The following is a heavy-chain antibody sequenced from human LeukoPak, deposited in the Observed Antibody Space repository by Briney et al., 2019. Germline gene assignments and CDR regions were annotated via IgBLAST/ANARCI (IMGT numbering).Heavy chain of an antibody. CDR1: GGSISGYY. Sequence: SETLSLTCTVSGGSISGYYWSWIRQPPGKGLEWIGEINHSGSTNYNPSLKSRVTISVDTSKNQFSLKLSSVTAADTAVYYCARDSFNYYDSSGYYYFDYWGQGTLVTVSS. J-gene: IGHJ4*02. CDR2: INHSGST. D-gene: IGHD3-22*01. CDR3: ARDSFNYYDSSGYYYFDY. V-gene: IGHV4-34*01.